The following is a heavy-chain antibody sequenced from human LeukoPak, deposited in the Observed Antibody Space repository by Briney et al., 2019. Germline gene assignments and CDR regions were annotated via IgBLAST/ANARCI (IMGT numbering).Heavy chain of an antibody. Sequence: SETLSLTCTVSGGSISSYYWSWIRQPPGKGLEWIGYIYYSGSTNYNPSPKSRVTISVDTSKNQFSLKLSSVTAADTAVYYCARSYCSGGSCYYYFDYWGQGTLVTVSS. CDR1: GGSISSYY. J-gene: IGHJ4*02. V-gene: IGHV4-59*08. D-gene: IGHD2-15*01. CDR3: ARSYCSGGSCYYYFDY. CDR2: IYYSGST.